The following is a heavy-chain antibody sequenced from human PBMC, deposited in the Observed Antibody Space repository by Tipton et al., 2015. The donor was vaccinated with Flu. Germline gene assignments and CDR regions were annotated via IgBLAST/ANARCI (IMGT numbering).Heavy chain of an antibody. Sequence: LRLSCTVSGGSISSYYWSWIRQPPGKGLEWIGYIYYSGSTNYNPSLNSRVTISVDTSKNQFSLKLSSVTAADTAVYYCARELNYGMDVWGLGTTGTVSS. CDR2: IYYSGST. CDR1: GGSISSYY. V-gene: IGHV4-59*01. J-gene: IGHJ6*02. CDR3: ARELNYGMDV.